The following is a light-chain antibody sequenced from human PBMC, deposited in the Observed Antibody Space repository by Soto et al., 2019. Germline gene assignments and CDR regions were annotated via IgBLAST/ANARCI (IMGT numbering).Light chain of an antibody. CDR1: SSNMGSNT. CDR2: SDN. Sequence: QSVLTQPPSASGTPGQRVTISCSGSSSNMGSNTVNWYQHLPGTAPKLLLYSDNQRPSGVPDRFSGSKSGTSASLAITGLQSEDEADYYCAAWDGSLNHILFGGGTKLTVL. J-gene: IGLJ2*01. V-gene: IGLV1-44*01. CDR3: AAWDGSLNHIL.